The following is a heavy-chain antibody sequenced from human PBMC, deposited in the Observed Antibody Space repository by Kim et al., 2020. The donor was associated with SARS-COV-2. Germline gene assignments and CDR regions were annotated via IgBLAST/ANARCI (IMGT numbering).Heavy chain of an antibody. CDR1: GYTFTSYY. Sequence: ASVKVSCKASGYTFTSYYMHWVRQAPGQGLEWMGIINPSGGSTSYAQKFQGRVTMTRDTSTSTVYMELSSLRSEDTAVYYCARDDPFGDYGADGFDPWGQGTLVTVSS. J-gene: IGHJ5*02. V-gene: IGHV1-46*01. CDR2: INPSGGST. CDR3: ARDDPFGDYGADGFDP. D-gene: IGHD4-17*01.